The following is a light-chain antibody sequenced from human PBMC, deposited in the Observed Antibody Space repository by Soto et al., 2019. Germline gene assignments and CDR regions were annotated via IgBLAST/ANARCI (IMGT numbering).Light chain of an antibody. Sequence: EIVLTQSPGTLSLSPGERATLSCRSSQSVSSSYLARYQQKPGQAPRLLIYDVSSRATGIPDRFSGIGSGTDFTLTISRLEPEDFAVYYCQQYGSSPTFSQGTKVEIK. CDR2: DVS. CDR1: QSVSSSY. V-gene: IGKV3-20*01. CDR3: QQYGSSPT. J-gene: IGKJ1*01.